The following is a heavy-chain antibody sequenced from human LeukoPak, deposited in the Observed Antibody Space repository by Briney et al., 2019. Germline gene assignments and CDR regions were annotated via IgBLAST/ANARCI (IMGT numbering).Heavy chain of an antibody. V-gene: IGHV4-39*03. CDR2: IYYTGRT. CDR1: GGFISNSNFY. Sequence: SENLSLTCTVSGGFISNSNFYWGWIRQPPGKGLDWIGNIYYTGRTYYNPSLNSRVTISVDTSKNQFSLRLSSVTAADTAVYYCTGGGQTRYCSGGSCYPNWFDPWGQGTLVTVSS. CDR3: TGGGQTRYCSGGSCYPNWFDP. J-gene: IGHJ5*02. D-gene: IGHD2-15*01.